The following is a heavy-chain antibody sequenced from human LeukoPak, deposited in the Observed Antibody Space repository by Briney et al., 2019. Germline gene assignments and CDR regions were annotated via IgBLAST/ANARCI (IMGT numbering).Heavy chain of an antibody. J-gene: IGHJ6*02. CDR2: ISAYNGNT. CDR1: GYTFTSYG. Sequence: ASVKVSCKASGYTFTSYGISWVRQAPGQGLEWMGRISAYNGNTNYAQKLQGRVTMTTDTSTSTAYMELRSLRSDDTAVYYCARDTGYSSSWYPRLYYYYGMDVWGQGTTVTVSS. D-gene: IGHD6-13*01. CDR3: ARDTGYSSSWYPRLYYYYGMDV. V-gene: IGHV1-18*01.